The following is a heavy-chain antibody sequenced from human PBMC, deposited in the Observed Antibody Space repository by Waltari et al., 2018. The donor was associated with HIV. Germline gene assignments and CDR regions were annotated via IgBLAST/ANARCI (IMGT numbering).Heavy chain of an antibody. CDR1: GYTFISYG. Sequence: QVHLVQSGAEMKKPGASVKVSCKASGYTFISYGISWVRQAPGHGREWMGWISTYKANTNQARSLQGRVTMTTDTSTTTAYMELRSLTSDDTAVYYCARDGLRYSGTFYSDYWGQGTLVTVSS. J-gene: IGHJ4*02. V-gene: IGHV1-18*01. CDR3: ARDGLRYSGTFYSDY. D-gene: IGHD1-26*01. CDR2: ISTYKANT.